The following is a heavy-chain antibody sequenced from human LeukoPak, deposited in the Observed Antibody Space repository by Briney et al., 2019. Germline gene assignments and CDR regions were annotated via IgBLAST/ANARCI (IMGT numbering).Heavy chain of an antibody. CDR2: IIPIFGIA. D-gene: IGHD2-2*01. V-gene: IGHV1-69*04. CDR3: ARDPGGDCSSTSCYSPIRMDV. Sequence: ASVKVSCKASGGTFSSYAISWVRQAPGQGLEWMGRIIPIFGIANYAQKFQGRVTITADKSTSTAYMELSSLRSEDTAVYYCARDPGGDCSSTSCYSPIRMDVWGQGTTVTVSS. CDR1: GGTFSSYA. J-gene: IGHJ6*02.